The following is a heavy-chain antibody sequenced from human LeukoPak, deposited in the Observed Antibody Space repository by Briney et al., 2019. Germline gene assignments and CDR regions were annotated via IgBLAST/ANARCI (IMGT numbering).Heavy chain of an antibody. V-gene: IGHV4-61*02. Sequence: SETLSLTCTVSGDSISSGDYYWSWIRQPVGKGLEWIGRISSSGSTNYNPSLKSRVTISVDTSKNQFSLKLSSVTAADAAVYYCARGLKRRHDFDYWGQGTLVTVSS. CDR2: ISSSGST. CDR3: ARGLKRRHDFDY. J-gene: IGHJ4*02. CDR1: GDSISSGDYY.